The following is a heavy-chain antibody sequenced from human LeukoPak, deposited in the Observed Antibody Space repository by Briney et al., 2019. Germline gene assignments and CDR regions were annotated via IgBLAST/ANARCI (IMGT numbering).Heavy chain of an antibody. V-gene: IGHV4-38-2*01. CDR2: IYNSGST. CDR1: TYSIRNGYY. D-gene: IGHD1-26*01. J-gene: IGHJ6*03. Sequence: SETLSLTCAVSTYSIRNGYYWGWIRQPPGKGLGWIGSIYNSGSTYYNPFLKSRLTISVDTSKNQFSLKLSSVTAADTAVYYCARLSGYNYYYMDVWGKGITVTVSS. CDR3: ARLSGYNYYYMDV.